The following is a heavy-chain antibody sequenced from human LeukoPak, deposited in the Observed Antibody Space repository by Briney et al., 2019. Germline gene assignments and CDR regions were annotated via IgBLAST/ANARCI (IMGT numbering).Heavy chain of an antibody. V-gene: IGHV5-51*01. CDR2: IYPGDSDT. J-gene: IGHJ3*02. CDR1: GYSFTDYW. CDR3: ARQDDSSGYYYDAFDI. D-gene: IGHD3-22*01. Sequence: GESLKISCKASGYSFTDYWIGWVRQMPGEGLEWMGNIYPGDSDTRYSPSFQGQVTISADKSISTAYLQWSSLKASDTAMYYCARQDDSSGYYYDAFDIWGQGTMVTVSS.